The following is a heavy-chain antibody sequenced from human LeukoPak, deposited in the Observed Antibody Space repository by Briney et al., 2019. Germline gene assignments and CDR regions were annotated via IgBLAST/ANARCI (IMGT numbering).Heavy chain of an antibody. V-gene: IGHV1-18*04. J-gene: IGHJ5*02. CDR1: GYSFTNYW. Sequence: GESLKISCKGSGYSFTNYWIAWVRQAPGQGLEWMGWISAYNGNTNYAQKLQGRVTMTTDTSTSTAYMELRSLRSDDTAVYYCARRRELRYFDWLHHSKNWFDPWGQGTLVTVSS. CDR3: ARRRELRYFDWLHHSKNWFDP. D-gene: IGHD3-9*01. CDR2: ISAYNGNT.